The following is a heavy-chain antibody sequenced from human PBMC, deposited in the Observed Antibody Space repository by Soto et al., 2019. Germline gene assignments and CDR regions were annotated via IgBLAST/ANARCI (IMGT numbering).Heavy chain of an antibody. CDR1: GFTFSDYY. D-gene: IGHD1-26*01. Sequence: QVQLVEAGGSLVKPGGSLRLSCAASGFTFSDYYMTWIRQAPGKGLEWVAYISNSGSTIYYADSVQGRFIISRDNTKSSVHLQMIILRAEDTAVYYCARDSSLVVGPSGGWFDSWGQGTLVTVSS. V-gene: IGHV3-11*01. J-gene: IGHJ5*01. CDR2: ISNSGSTI. CDR3: ARDSSLVVGPSGGWFDS.